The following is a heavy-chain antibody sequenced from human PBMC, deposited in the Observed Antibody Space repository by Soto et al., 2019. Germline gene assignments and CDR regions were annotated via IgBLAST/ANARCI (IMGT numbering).Heavy chain of an antibody. CDR2: IYYSGST. CDR3: ARDGSGILTGYGGPGFDY. J-gene: IGHJ4*02. CDR1: GGSISSGGYY. D-gene: IGHD3-9*01. V-gene: IGHV4-31*03. Sequence: PSETLSLTCTVSGGSISSGGYYWSWIRQHPGKGLEWIGYIYYSGSTYYNPSLKSRVTISVDTSKNQFSLKLSSVTAADTAVYYCARDGSGILTGYGGPGFDYWGQGTLVTVSS.